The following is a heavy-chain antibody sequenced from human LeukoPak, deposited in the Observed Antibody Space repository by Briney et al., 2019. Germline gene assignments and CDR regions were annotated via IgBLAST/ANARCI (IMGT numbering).Heavy chain of an antibody. D-gene: IGHD5-12*01. CDR3: ASWRGYRGYDYGFDY. V-gene: IGHV4-39*07. J-gene: IGHJ4*02. CDR2: IFYSGALFSRGDT. CDR1: GDAVINNHYY. Sequence: ASETLSLTCNVSGDAVINNHYYWGWIRQSPGKGLEWIANIFYSGALFSRGDTYHNPSLKSRVTISVDTSKNQFSLKVRSVTAADTAVYYCASWRGYRGYDYGFDYWGQGTLVTVSS.